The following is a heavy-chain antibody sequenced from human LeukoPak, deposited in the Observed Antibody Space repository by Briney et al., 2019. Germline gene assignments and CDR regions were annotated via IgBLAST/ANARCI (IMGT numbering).Heavy chain of an antibody. D-gene: IGHD6-13*01. Sequence: GGSLRLSCAASGFTFSSYAMHWVRQAPGKGLEWVAVISYDGSNKYYADSVKGRFTISRDNSKNTLYLQMNSLRAEDTAVYYCAKDKLQQLVGSPFDYWGQGTLVTVSS. CDR2: ISYDGSNK. CDR3: AKDKLQQLVGSPFDY. V-gene: IGHV3-30*04. CDR1: GFTFSSYA. J-gene: IGHJ4*02.